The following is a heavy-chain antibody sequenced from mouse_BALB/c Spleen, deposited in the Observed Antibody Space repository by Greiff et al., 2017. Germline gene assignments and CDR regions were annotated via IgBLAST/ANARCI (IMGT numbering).Heavy chain of an antibody. D-gene: IGHD1-1*01. J-gene: IGHJ4*01. CDR2: IWAGGST. Sequence: QVQLKESGPGLVAPSQSLSITCTVSGFSLTSYGVHWVRQPPGKGLEWLGVIWAGGSTNYNSALMSRLSISKDNSKSQVFLKMNSLQTDDTAMYYCAREYYALYYAMDYWGQGTSVTVSS. CDR3: AREYYALYYAMDY. V-gene: IGHV2-9*02. CDR1: GFSLTSYG.